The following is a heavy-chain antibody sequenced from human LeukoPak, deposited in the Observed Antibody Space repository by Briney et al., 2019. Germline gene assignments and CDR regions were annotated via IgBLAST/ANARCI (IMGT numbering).Heavy chain of an antibody. J-gene: IGHJ4*02. CDR1: GFTFSSYA. Sequence: HSGGSLRLSCAASGFTFSSYAVHWVRQAPGKGLEWVAVISYDGSNKYYADSVKGRFTISRDNSKNTLYLQMNSLRAEDTAVYYCARARIAAAGTRIHFDYWGQGTLVTVSS. CDR3: ARARIAAAGTRIHFDY. D-gene: IGHD6-13*01. V-gene: IGHV3-30*04. CDR2: ISYDGSNK.